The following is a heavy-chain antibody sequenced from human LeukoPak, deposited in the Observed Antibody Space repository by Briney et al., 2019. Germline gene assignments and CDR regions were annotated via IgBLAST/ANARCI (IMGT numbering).Heavy chain of an antibody. CDR1: GFTVSSNY. V-gene: IGHV3-53*01. CDR3: ARVSLNCGGDCPPFGGYYHGMDV. D-gene: IGHD2-21*02. Sequence: GGSLRLSCAASGFTVSSNYMSWVRQAPGKGLEWVSVIYSGGSTYYADSVKGRFTISRDNAKSSLYLQIHSLRAEDTAVYYCARVSLNCGGDCPPFGGYYHGMDVWGQGTTVTVSS. CDR2: IYSGGST. J-gene: IGHJ6*01.